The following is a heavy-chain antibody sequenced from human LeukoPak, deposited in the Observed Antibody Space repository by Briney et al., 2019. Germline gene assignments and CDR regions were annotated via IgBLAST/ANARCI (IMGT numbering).Heavy chain of an antibody. V-gene: IGHV1-69*13. D-gene: IGHD1-26*01. CDR3: ARDPRYSGLGWDY. J-gene: IGHJ4*02. Sequence: PAASVKVSCKASGGTFSSYAISWVRQAPGQGLEWMGGIIPIFGTANYAQRFQGRVTITADESTSTAYMELSSLRSEDTAVYYCARDPRYSGLGWDYWGQGTLVTVSS. CDR2: IIPIFGTA. CDR1: GGTFSSYA.